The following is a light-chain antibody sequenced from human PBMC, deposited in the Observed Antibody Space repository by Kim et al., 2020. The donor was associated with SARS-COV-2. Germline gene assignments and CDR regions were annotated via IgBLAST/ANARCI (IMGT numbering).Light chain of an antibody. V-gene: IGKV1-27*01. Sequence: ASVGDSVTITCRASQGIINSLAWYRQKPGKVPMLLIYGASTLRSGVPSRFRGSGSGTDFTLTISSLQPEDAATYYCQKYNSAPWTFGQGTKVDIK. CDR3: QKYNSAPWT. CDR2: GAS. CDR1: QGIINS. J-gene: IGKJ1*01.